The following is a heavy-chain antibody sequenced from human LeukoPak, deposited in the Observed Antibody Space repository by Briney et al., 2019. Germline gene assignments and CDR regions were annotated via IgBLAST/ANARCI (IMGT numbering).Heavy chain of an antibody. CDR3: ARHSPNFYYDSSGFLDAFDI. D-gene: IGHD3-22*01. Sequence: SEALSLTCIVCRGSLSSYYWSWIRQPPGKGLEGMGYIYYSGSNNYHPSLKSRVTISVDTSKDQFSMKLSSVTAADTAVYYCARHSPNFYYDSSGFLDAFDIWGQGTMVTVSS. J-gene: IGHJ3*02. V-gene: IGHV4-59*08. CDR2: IYYSGSN. CDR1: RGSLSSYY.